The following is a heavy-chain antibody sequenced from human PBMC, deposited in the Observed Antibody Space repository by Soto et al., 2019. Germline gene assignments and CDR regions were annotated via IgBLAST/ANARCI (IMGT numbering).Heavy chain of an antibody. J-gene: IGHJ4*02. CDR3: ASGDTRLGELSHNY. Sequence: PSETLSLTCVVSGGSVVSGGHCRVWIGPSPWSGLELVGTYYQNEYVHYSPSLRSRVAISVDRSNNQISLRMTSMSAAATAIYYRASGDTRLGELSHNYWGQGTQVTVS. D-gene: IGHD3-16*02. V-gene: IGHV4-30-2*06. CDR2: YYQNEYV. CDR1: GGSVVSGGHC.